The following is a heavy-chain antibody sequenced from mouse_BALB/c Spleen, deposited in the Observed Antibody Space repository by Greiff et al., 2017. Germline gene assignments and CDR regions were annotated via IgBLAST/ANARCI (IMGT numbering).Heavy chain of an antibody. J-gene: IGHJ4*01. CDR1: GFTFSSYT. D-gene: IGHD2-10*01. V-gene: IGHV5-6-4*01. Sequence: EVKLVESGGGLVKPGGSLKLSCAASGFTFSSYTMSWVRQTPEKRLEWVATISSGGSYTYYPDSVKGRFTISRDNAKNTLYLQMSSLKSEDTAMYYCTRVPYYGNYEDAMDYWGQGTSVTVSS. CDR2: ISSGGSYT. CDR3: TRVPYYGNYEDAMDY.